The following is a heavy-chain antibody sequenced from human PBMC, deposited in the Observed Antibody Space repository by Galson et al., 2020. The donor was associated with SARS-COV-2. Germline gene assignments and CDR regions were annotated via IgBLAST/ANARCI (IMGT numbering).Heavy chain of an antibody. J-gene: IGHJ4*02. CDR1: GFIFDDYA. CDR3: AKGFAAAFGALDY. D-gene: IGHD3-10*01. CDR2: LSWNSGDV. Sequence: GGSLRLSCAASGFIFDDYAMHWVRQAPGKGLEWVSGLSWNSGDVGYADSVKGRFTISRDNAKNSLYLQMSSLRVEDTAFYYCAKGFAAAFGALDYWGQGILVSVSS. V-gene: IGHV3-9*01.